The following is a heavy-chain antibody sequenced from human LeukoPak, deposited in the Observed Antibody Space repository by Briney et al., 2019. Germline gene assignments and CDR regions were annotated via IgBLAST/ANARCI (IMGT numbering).Heavy chain of an antibody. J-gene: IGHJ2*01. CDR2: IYSDGTT. Sequence: GGSLRLSCAASGFTVRSNYMTWVRQAPGKGLEWVLLIYSDGTTYYADSVKGRFTMSRDNSKSTLYLQMNSLRADDTAVYYCARDLGYGDWYFDLWGRGTLVTVSS. V-gene: IGHV3-66*01. CDR3: ARDLGYGDWYFDL. CDR1: GFTVRSNY. D-gene: IGHD4-17*01.